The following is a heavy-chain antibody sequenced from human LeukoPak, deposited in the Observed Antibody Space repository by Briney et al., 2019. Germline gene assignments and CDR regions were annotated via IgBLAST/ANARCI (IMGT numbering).Heavy chain of an antibody. CDR1: GYSFTSYW. D-gene: IGHD3-10*01. CDR3: ARQGLYYYGSGSYSLTGNWFDP. J-gene: IGHJ5*02. CDR2: IDPSDSYT. V-gene: IGHV5-10-1*01. Sequence: GESLKISCKGSGYSFTSYWISWVRQMPGKGLEWMGRIDPSDSYTNYSPSFQGHVTISAYKSISTAYLQWSSLKASDTAMYYCARQGLYYYGSGSYSLTGNWFDPWGQGTLVTVSS.